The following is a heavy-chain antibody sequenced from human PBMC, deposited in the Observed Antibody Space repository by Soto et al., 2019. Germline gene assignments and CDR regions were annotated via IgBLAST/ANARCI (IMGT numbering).Heavy chain of an antibody. V-gene: IGHV4-59*01. CDR2: IYYSGST. CDR1: GVSISSYY. Sequence: SETLSLTXTVSGVSISSYYWSWIRQPPGKGLEWIGYIYYSGSTNYNPSLKSRVTISVDTTKNQFSLKLSSVTAADTAVYYCARRAPPLYGMDVWGQGTTVTVSS. CDR3: ARRAPPLYGMDV. J-gene: IGHJ6*02.